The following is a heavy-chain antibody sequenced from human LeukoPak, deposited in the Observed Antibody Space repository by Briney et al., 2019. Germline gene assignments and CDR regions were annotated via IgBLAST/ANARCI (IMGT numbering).Heavy chain of an antibody. J-gene: IGHJ4*02. CDR2: IKSKTDSRTT. Sequence: GRSQRLCCAASGLIFSNCCMRWVRQAPGKGLEWVSRIKSKTDSRTTDYAAPVKGRFTISRDDSKDTLYLQMNSLKTEDTAVYYCTTVASGWGYLFVYWGEGALVTVSS. D-gene: IGHD6-19*01. CDR1: GLIFSNCC. CDR3: TTVASGWGYLFVY. V-gene: IGHV3-15*01.